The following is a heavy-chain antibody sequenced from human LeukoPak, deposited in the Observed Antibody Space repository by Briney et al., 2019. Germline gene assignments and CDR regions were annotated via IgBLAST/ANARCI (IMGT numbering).Heavy chain of an antibody. CDR2: INHSGST. CDR1: GGSFSGYY. Sequence: KPSETLSLTCAVCGGSFSGYYWSWIRQPPGKGLEWIGEINHSGSTNYNPSLKSRVTISVDTSKNQFSLKLSSVTAADTAVYYCARARRAARPYYFDYWGQGTLVTVSS. CDR3: ARARRAARPYYFDY. J-gene: IGHJ4*02. D-gene: IGHD6-6*01. V-gene: IGHV4-34*01.